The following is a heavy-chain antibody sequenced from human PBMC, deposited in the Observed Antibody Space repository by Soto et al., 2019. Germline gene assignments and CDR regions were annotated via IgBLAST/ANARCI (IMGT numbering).Heavy chain of an antibody. D-gene: IGHD3-9*01. CDR3: AISTENLTGYPY. Sequence: ASVKVSCKASGYTFTSYYMHWVRQAPGQGLEWMGIINPSGGSTSYAQKFQGRVTMTRDTSTSTVYMELSSLRSEDTAGYYCAISTENLTGYPYWGQGTLVTVSS. V-gene: IGHV1-46*01. CDR1: GYTFTSYY. J-gene: IGHJ4*02. CDR2: INPSGGST.